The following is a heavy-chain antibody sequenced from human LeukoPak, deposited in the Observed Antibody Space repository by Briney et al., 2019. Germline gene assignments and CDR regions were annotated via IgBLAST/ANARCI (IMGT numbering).Heavy chain of an antibody. V-gene: IGHV3-9*01. CDR1: GFTFDDYA. CDR2: ISWNSGSI. Sequence: GGSLRLSCAASGFTFDDYAMHWVRQAPGKGLEWVSGISWNSGSIGYADSVKGRFTISRDNAKNSLYLQMNSLRAEDTALYYCAKRGDRAEKYYYDSSGSEYYFDYWGQGTLVTVSS. J-gene: IGHJ4*02. CDR3: AKRGDRAEKYYYDSSGSEYYFDY. D-gene: IGHD3-22*01.